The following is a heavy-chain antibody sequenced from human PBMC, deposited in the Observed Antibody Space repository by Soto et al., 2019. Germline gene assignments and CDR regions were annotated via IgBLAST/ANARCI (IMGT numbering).Heavy chain of an antibody. Sequence: GESLKISCKGSGYSFTSYFVTWVRQMPGKGLEWMGRIDPSDSYTNYNPPFQGHVTISVDKSISTAYLQWSSLKASDTAMYYCARLYGGNSGMDVWGQGTTVTVSS. V-gene: IGHV5-10-1*01. CDR3: ARLYGGNSGMDV. J-gene: IGHJ6*02. CDR2: IDPSDSYT. D-gene: IGHD4-17*01. CDR1: GYSFTSYF.